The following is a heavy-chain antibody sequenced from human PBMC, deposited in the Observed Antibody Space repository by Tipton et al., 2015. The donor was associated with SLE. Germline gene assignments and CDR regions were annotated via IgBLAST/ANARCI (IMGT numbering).Heavy chain of an antibody. J-gene: IGHJ6*02. Sequence: TLSLTCAVSGGSINSDTYSWNWIRQPPGEGLHWIGYIDHSGSTSYNPSLQSRVTISGVRSKNQFSLTLSSMTAADTAVYYCARDKGFYYGMDVWGQGTTVTVSS. CDR1: GGSINSDTYS. V-gene: IGHV4-30-2*01. CDR3: ARDKGFYYGMDV. CDR2: IDHSGST.